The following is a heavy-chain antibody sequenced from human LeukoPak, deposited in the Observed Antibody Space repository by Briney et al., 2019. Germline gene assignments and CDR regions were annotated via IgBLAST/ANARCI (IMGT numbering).Heavy chain of an antibody. Sequence: ASVKVSCKTSGYTFTGYYMHWVRQAPGQGLEWMGWINPNSGDTKSAQKFQGRVTLTRDTSISTAYMELTSLRADDTALYYCARVGQPTDFVVVSSARSDLGMFDYWGQGSLVTVSS. V-gene: IGHV1-2*02. CDR2: INPNSGDT. J-gene: IGHJ4*02. CDR1: GYTFTGYY. CDR3: ARVGQPTDFVVVSSARSDLGMFDY. D-gene: IGHD2-2*01.